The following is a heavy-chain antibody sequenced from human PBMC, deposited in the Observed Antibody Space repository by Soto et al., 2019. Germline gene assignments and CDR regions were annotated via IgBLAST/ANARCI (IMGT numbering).Heavy chain of an antibody. D-gene: IGHD6-19*01. V-gene: IGHV3-30*18. J-gene: IGHJ4*02. Sequence: QVQLVESGGGVVQPGRSLRLSCAASGFTFSSYGMHWVRQAPGKGLEWVAVISHDGSNKYYADSVKGRFTISRDNSKNTLYLQMNSLRAEDTAVYYCAKDKQWLVLDYWGQGTLVTVSS. CDR3: AKDKQWLVLDY. CDR1: GFTFSSYG. CDR2: ISHDGSNK.